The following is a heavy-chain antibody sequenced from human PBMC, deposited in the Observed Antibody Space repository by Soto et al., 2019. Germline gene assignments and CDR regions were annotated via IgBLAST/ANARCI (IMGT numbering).Heavy chain of an antibody. V-gene: IGHV3-30-3*01. CDR2: ISYDGTNK. D-gene: IGHD2-8*02. J-gene: IGHJ4*02. Sequence: QVQLVESGGGVVQPGRSLRLSCAASGFTFSDFGLNWVRQAPGKGLEWLAFISYDGTNKYYADSVKSRFTISRDDSKNTLFLQVNSLRPDDTAVYYCARALAKYYTAGVCYCLAYWGQGTLVTVSS. CDR1: GFTFSDFG. CDR3: ARALAKYYTAGVCYCLAY.